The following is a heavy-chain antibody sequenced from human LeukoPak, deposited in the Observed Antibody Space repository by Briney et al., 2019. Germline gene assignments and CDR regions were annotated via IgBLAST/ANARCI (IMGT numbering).Heavy chain of an antibody. CDR1: GLTFSSYS. D-gene: IGHD3-22*01. J-gene: IGHJ6*03. CDR2: ISSTGGHI. Sequence: GGSLRLSCAASGLTFSSYSMIWVRQAPGKGLEWVSFISSTGGHIYYADSVKGRFTISRDNAKSSLFLQMNSLRAEDTAVYYCARGRGNYYDSSSFYYYYMDVWGKGTTVTVSS. CDR3: ARGRGNYYDSSSFYYYYMDV. V-gene: IGHV3-21*01.